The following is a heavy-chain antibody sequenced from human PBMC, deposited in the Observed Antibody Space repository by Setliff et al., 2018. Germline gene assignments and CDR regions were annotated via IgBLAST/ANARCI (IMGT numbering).Heavy chain of an antibody. CDR3: ARRFGAHYFFDL. CDR1: GYNFNNDW. CDR2: IFPGDSDT. V-gene: IGHV5-51*01. D-gene: IGHD3-16*01. Sequence: PGESLKISCKGSGYNFNNDWIGWVRQMPGKGLEWMGSIFPGDSDTRYSPSFQGQVTISADKSISTAYLQWNSLKASDTALYYCARRFGAHYFFDLWGRGTLVTV. J-gene: IGHJ2*01.